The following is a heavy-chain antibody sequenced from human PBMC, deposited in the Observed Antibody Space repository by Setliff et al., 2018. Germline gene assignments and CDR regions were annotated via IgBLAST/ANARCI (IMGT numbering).Heavy chain of an antibody. CDR2: ISAYNGNT. V-gene: IGHV1-18*01. D-gene: IGHD6-19*01. J-gene: IGHJ5*02. Sequence: ASVKVSCKASGYTFTSYGISWVRQAPGQGLEWMGWISAYNGNTNYAQKLQGRVTMTTDTSTSTAYMELSSLRSEDTAVYYCAKDQWLVQYWFDPWGQGTLVTVSS. CDR3: AKDQWLVQYWFDP. CDR1: GYTFTSYG.